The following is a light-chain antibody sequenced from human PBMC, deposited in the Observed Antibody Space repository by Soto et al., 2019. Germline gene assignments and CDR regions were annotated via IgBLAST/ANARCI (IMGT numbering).Light chain of an antibody. CDR1: QSVNSN. CDR2: GAS. J-gene: IGKJ1*01. V-gene: IGKV3-15*01. Sequence: EIMMTQSPATLSVSPGERATLSCRASQSVNSNLAWYQQKPGQAPRLVIYGASTRATGIPARFSGSGSGTEFTLTIRSLQSEDFAVYYCQQYKNFWTFGQGTKVEIK. CDR3: QQYKNFWT.